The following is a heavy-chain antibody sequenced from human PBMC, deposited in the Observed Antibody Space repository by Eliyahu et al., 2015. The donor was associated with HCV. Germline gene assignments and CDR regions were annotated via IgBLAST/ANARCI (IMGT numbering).Heavy chain of an antibody. CDR2: IYSGGST. J-gene: IGHJ4*02. Sequence: EVQLVESGGGLVQPGGSLRLXCAASGFTVSSNYMGWVRQAPGKGLEWVSVIYSGGSTYYADSVKGRFTISRDNSKNTLYLQMNSLRAEDTAVYYCARDRGGWKGDDYWGQGTLVTVSS. V-gene: IGHV3-66*02. CDR1: GFTVSSNY. CDR3: ARDRGGWKGDDY. D-gene: IGHD6-19*01.